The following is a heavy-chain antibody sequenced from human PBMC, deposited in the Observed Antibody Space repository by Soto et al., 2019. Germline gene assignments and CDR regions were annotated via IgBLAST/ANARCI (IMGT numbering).Heavy chain of an antibody. D-gene: IGHD1-7*01. CDR3: GSRPLKLPFTP. Sequence: PSETLSLTCTVSGGSISSYYWSWIRQPPGKGLEWIGYIYYSGSTNYNPSLKSRVTISVDTSKNQFSLKLSSVTAADTAVYYCGSRPLKLPFTPWAREPLVTVSS. J-gene: IGHJ5*02. CDR1: GGSISSYY. CDR2: IYYSGST. V-gene: IGHV4-59*01.